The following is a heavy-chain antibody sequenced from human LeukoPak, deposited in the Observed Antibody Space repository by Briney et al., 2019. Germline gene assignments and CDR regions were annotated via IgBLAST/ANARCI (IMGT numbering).Heavy chain of an antibody. V-gene: IGHV1-46*01. D-gene: IGHD3-22*01. CDR3: ARDVRVNYYYDSSGYIDY. CDR2: INPSGGST. J-gene: IGHJ4*02. Sequence: GASVKVSCKASGYTFTSYYMHWVRQAPGQGLEWMGIINPSGGSTSYAQKFQGRVTMTRDTSTSTVYMELSSLRSEDTAVYYCARDVRVNYYYDSSGYIDYWGQGTLVTVSS. CDR1: GYTFTSYY.